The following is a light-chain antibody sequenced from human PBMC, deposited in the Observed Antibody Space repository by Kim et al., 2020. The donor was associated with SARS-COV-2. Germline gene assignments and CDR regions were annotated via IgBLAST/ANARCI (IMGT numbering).Light chain of an antibody. CDR1: SSDGGGYNY. CDR2: DVS. V-gene: IGLV2-11*01. J-gene: IGLJ3*02. Sequence: GQSVTSSCTGTSSDGGGYNYVSWYQQHPGKAPKLMIYDVSKRPSGVPDRFSGSKSGNTASLTISGLQAEDEADYYCCSYAGSYTWVFGGGTQLTVL. CDR3: CSYAGSYTWV.